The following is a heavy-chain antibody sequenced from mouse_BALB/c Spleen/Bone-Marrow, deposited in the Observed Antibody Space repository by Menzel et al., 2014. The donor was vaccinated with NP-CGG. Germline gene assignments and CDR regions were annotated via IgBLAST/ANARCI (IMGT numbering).Heavy chain of an antibody. V-gene: IGHV1-67*01. D-gene: IGHD6-2*01. Sequence: QVQLPQSGPEVVRPGVSAKISCKGSGYTFTDYPMHWVKQSHAKSLEWIGLINTYNGNTNYNQKFKGKATMTVDKSSSTAYMELARLTSDDSAICYCARLSPHPEFDYWGQGTTLTVTS. CDR3: ARLSPHPEFDY. J-gene: IGHJ2*01. CDR2: INTYNGNT. CDR1: GYTFTDYP.